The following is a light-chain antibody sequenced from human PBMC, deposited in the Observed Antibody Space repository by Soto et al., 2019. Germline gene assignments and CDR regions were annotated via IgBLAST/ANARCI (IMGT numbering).Light chain of an antibody. CDR3: AAWDDSLNGEVV. J-gene: IGLJ2*01. CDR1: SSNIGSNS. Sequence: QSALTQPPSASGTPGQRVTISCSGSSSNIGSNSVNWYQQLPGTAPKLLIYSTNQRPSGVPDRFSGSKSDTSASLAISGLQSEDEADYYCAAWDDSLNGEVVFGGGTQLTVL. V-gene: IGLV1-44*01. CDR2: STN.